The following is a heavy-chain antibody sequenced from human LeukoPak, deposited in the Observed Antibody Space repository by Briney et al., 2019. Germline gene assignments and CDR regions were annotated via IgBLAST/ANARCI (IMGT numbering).Heavy chain of an antibody. Sequence: ASVKVSCKASGYTFTGYYMHWVRQAPGQGLEWMGWINPNSGGTNYAQKFQGRVTMTRDTSISTAYMELSRLRSDDTAVYYCARWESSSWSPYYYYYMDVWGKGTTVTVSS. J-gene: IGHJ6*03. CDR3: ARWESSSWSPYYYYYMDV. CDR1: GYTFTGYY. CDR2: INPNSGGT. V-gene: IGHV1-2*02. D-gene: IGHD6-13*01.